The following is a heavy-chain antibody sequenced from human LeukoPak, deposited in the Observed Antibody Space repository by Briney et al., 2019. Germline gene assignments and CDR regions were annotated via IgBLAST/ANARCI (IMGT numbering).Heavy chain of an antibody. V-gene: IGHV1-24*01. J-gene: IGHJ5*02. CDR1: GYTLTELS. Sequence: ASVKVSCKVSGYTLTELSMHWVRQAPGKGLEWMGGFDPEDGETIYAQKFQGRVTMTEDTSTDTAYMELSSLRSEDTAVYYCATPLVSGRHPSVDWFDPWGQGTLVTVSS. D-gene: IGHD2-15*01. CDR3: ATPLVSGRHPSVDWFDP. CDR2: FDPEDGET.